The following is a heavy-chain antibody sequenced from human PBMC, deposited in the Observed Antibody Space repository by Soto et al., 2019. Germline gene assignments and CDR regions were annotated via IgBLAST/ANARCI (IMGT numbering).Heavy chain of an antibody. V-gene: IGHV3-30*18. CDR1: GFTFSSYG. CDR2: ISYDGSNK. CDR3: AKDLYSSSWYSYDVGMDV. Sequence: QVQLVESGGGVVQPGRSLRLSCAASGFTFSSYGMHWVRQAPGKGLEWVAVISYDGSNKYYADSVKGRFTISRDNSKNTLYLPMNSLRAEDTAVYYCAKDLYSSSWYSYDVGMDVWGQGTTVTVSS. J-gene: IGHJ6*02. D-gene: IGHD6-13*01.